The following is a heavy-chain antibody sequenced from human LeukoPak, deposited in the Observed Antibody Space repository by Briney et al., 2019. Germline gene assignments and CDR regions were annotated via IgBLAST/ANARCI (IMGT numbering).Heavy chain of an antibody. Sequence: AGGSLRLSCAASGFTFSSYGMNWVRQAPGKGLEWVSSISSSSSYIYYADSVKGRFTISRDNAKNSLYLQMNSLRAEDTAVYYCARAGGIAAALWFDPWGQGTLVTVSS. V-gene: IGHV3-21*01. D-gene: IGHD6-13*01. CDR1: GFTFSSYG. CDR2: ISSSSSYI. J-gene: IGHJ5*02. CDR3: ARAGGIAAALWFDP.